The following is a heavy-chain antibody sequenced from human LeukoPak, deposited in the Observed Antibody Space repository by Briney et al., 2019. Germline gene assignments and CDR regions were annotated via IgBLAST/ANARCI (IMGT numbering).Heavy chain of an antibody. V-gene: IGHV4-39*01. J-gene: IGHJ4*02. CDR1: GGSFSSGSYY. D-gene: IGHD1-26*01. CDR3: ARHVGSENYPRYFDY. CDR2: IYYSGGT. Sequence: SETLSLTCTVSGGSFSSGSYYWGWIRQPPGKGPEWIGTIYYSGGTFYNPSLKSRVTISVDTSSNQFSLKLSSVTAADTAVYYCARHVGSENYPRYFDYWGQGTLVTVSS.